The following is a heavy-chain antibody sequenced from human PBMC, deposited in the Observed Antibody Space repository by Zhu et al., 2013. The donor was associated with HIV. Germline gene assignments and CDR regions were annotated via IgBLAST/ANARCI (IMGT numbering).Heavy chain of an antibody. Sequence: QVQLQESGPGLVKPSETLSLTCTVSGYSISSGYYWGWIRQPPGKGLEWIGSIYHSGSTYYNPSLKSRVTISVDTSKNQFSLKLSSVTAADTAVYYCARVGRRREWELLRDYYFDYWGQGTLVTVSS. J-gene: IGHJ4*02. CDR2: IYHSGST. CDR1: GYSISSGYY. CDR3: ARVGRRREWELLRDYYFDY. V-gene: IGHV4-38-2*02. D-gene: IGHD1-26*01.